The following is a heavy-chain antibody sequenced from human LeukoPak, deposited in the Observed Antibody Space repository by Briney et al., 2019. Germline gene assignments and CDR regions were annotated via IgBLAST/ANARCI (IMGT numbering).Heavy chain of an antibody. J-gene: IGHJ4*02. CDR2: ISGGGSSA. D-gene: IGHD4-23*01. CDR1: GFTFSTYA. Sequence: GGSLRLSCAASGFTFSTYAMSWVRQAPGKGLEWVSGISGGGSSAYYAGSVRGRFTISRDISTNTVDLQMNSLRAEDTAVYYCAKAWAYGGNSGGDYWGQGTLVTVSS. V-gene: IGHV3-23*01. CDR3: AKAWAYGGNSGGDY.